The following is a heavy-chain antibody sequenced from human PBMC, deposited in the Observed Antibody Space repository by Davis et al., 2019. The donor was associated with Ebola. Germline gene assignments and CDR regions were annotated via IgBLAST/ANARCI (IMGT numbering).Heavy chain of an antibody. J-gene: IGHJ4*02. V-gene: IGHV4-31*03. Sequence: SETLSLTCTVSGGSISSGGYYWSWIRQHPGKGLEWIGYIYYSGSTYYNPSLKSRVTISVDTSKNQFSLKLSSVTAADTAVYYCASLTTVTTALDYWGQGTLVTVSS. CDR1: GGSISSGGYY. CDR3: ASLTTVTTALDY. D-gene: IGHD4-17*01. CDR2: IYYSGST.